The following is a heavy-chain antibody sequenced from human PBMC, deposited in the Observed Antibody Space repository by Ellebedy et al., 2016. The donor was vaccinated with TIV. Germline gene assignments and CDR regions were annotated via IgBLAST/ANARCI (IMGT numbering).Heavy chain of an antibody. V-gene: IGHV1-46*04. J-gene: IGHJ4*02. CDR3: ASGRHSSGWSFDY. CDR2: INPSGGST. D-gene: IGHD6-19*01. Sequence: ASVKVSCKASGYTFTSYYMHWVRQAPGQGLEWMGIINPSGGSTSYAQKLQGRVTITRDTSASTAYMELSSLRSEDTAVYYCASGRHSSGWSFDYWGQGTLVTVSS. CDR1: GYTFTSYY.